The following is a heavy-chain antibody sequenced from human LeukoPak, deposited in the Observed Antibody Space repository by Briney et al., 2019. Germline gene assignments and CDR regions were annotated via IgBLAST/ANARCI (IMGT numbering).Heavy chain of an antibody. Sequence: PGGSLSLSCAASGFIVSSKYMSWVRQPPGKGLEWVSVVYSDDNTYYADSVKGRFTISRDNSKNTLYLQMNGLRAEDTAMYYCARVGAVAAVDYWGQGTLVTVSS. CDR3: ARVGAVAAVDY. V-gene: IGHV3-66*01. CDR1: GFIVSSKY. CDR2: VYSDDNT. D-gene: IGHD6-19*01. J-gene: IGHJ4*02.